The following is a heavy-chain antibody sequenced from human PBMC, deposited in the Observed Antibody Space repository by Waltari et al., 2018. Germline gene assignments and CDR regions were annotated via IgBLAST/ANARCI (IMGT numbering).Heavy chain of an antibody. CDR3: AKSIAAAGIDYFDY. J-gene: IGHJ4*02. CDR2: IWYDGSNK. D-gene: IGHD6-13*01. V-gene: IGHV3-30*02. CDR1: GFTFSSYS. Sequence: VQLVESGGGLVKPGGSLRLSCAASGFTFSSYSMNWVRQAPGKGLEWVAVIWYDGSNKYYADSVKGRFTISRDNSKNTLYLQMNSLRAEDTAMYYCAKSIAAAGIDYFDYWGQGTLVTVSS.